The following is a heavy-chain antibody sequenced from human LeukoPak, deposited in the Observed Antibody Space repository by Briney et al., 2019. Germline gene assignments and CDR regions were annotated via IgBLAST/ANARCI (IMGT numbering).Heavy chain of an antibody. D-gene: IGHD3-22*01. CDR1: GYTFTSYA. Sequence: ASVKVSCKASGYTFTSYAMNWVRQAPGQGLEWMGWINTNTGNPTYAQGFTGRFVFSLDTSVSTAYLQISSLKAEDTAVYYCLFQYYYDSSGYLGLDAFDIWGQGTMVTVSS. J-gene: IGHJ3*02. V-gene: IGHV7-4-1*02. CDR2: INTNTGNP. CDR3: LFQYYYDSSGYLGLDAFDI.